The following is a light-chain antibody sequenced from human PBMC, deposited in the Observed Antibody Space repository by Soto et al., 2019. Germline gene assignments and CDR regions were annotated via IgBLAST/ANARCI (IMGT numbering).Light chain of an antibody. CDR3: HHYHSGNRIA. CDR1: QSVTTN. V-gene: IGKV3-20*01. J-gene: IGKJ5*01. CDR2: GAS. Sequence: EIVLTQSPDTLSLSPGERATLSCRASQSVTTNLAWYQQKTGQPPRLLISGASSRATGIPDRFSGSGSETDFALTINIREPEDLALYDCHHYHSGNRIAFGQGTRLEIK.